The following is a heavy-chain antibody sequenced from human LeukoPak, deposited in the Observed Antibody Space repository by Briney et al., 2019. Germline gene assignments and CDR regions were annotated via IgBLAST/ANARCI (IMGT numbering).Heavy chain of an antibody. Sequence: SQTLSLTCTVSGDSISIGSYYWSWLRQPAGKGLEWIGHMNTTGSTNYNPSLKSRVTISVDTSKNQFSLKLSSVTAADTAVYYCARDSGWYYFDYWGQGTLVTVSS. CDR3: ARDSGWYYFDY. CDR1: GDSISIGSYY. CDR2: MNTTGST. V-gene: IGHV4-61*09. D-gene: IGHD6-19*01. J-gene: IGHJ4*02.